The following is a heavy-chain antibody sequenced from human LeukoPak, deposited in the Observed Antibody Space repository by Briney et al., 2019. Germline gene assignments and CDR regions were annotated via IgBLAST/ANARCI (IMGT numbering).Heavy chain of an antibody. CDR2: IYYSGST. J-gene: IGHJ5*02. CDR3: ARQKKHYDILT. Sequence: SETLSLTCTVSGGSISRSSYYWGWIRQPPGKGLEWIGSIYYSGSTYYNPSLKSRVTISVDTSKNQFSLKLSSVTAADTAVYYCARQKKHYDILTWGQGTLVTVSS. V-gene: IGHV4-39*07. D-gene: IGHD3-9*01. CDR1: GGSISRSSYY.